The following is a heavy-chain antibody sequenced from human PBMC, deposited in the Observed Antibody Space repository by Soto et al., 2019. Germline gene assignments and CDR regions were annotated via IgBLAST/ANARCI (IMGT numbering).Heavy chain of an antibody. CDR2: INAGNGNT. D-gene: IGHD2-8*01. Sequence: ASVKVSCKASGYTFTSYAMHWVRQAPGQRLEWMGWINAGNGNTKYSQKFQGRVTITRDTSASTAYMELSSLRSEDTAVYYCGGEHCDGVCLGYRGQGTLVTVS. V-gene: IGHV1-3*01. CDR1: GYTFTSYA. CDR3: GGEHCDGVCLGY. J-gene: IGHJ4*01.